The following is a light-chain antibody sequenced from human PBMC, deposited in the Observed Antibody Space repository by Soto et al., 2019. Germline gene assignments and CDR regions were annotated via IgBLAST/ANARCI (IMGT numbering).Light chain of an antibody. Sequence: ETVMTQSPATLSVSPGKRATLSCRASQSVSSNLAWYQQKPGQAPRLLHYGSSTRATGIPARFSGSGSGTEYTLTISILQSEDFAVYYCQQYNNLPQTFGQGTKVEIK. CDR1: QSVSSN. J-gene: IGKJ1*01. CDR2: GSS. V-gene: IGKV3D-15*01. CDR3: QQYNNLPQT.